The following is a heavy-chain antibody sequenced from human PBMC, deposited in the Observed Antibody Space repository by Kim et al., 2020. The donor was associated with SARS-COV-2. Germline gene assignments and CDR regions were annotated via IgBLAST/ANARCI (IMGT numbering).Heavy chain of an antibody. V-gene: IGHV3-9*01. CDR1: GFTFDDYA. J-gene: IGHJ6*02. Sequence: GGSLRLSCAASGFTFDDYAMHWVRQAPGKGLEWVSGISWNSGSIGYADSVKGRFTISRDNAKNSLYLQMKSLRAEDTALYYCAKDKHSGDYDYYYGMDVWGQGTTVTVSS. CDR2: ISWNSGSI. CDR3: AKDKHSGDYDYYYGMDV. D-gene: IGHD2-21*02.